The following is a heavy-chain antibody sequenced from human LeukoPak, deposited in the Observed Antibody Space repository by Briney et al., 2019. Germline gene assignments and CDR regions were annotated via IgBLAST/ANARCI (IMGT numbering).Heavy chain of an antibody. V-gene: IGHV4-4*02. J-gene: IGHJ4*02. CDR2: ISLTGLT. Sequence: MTSGPLSLTCGLSGGPISNTNWWSWVRQPPGQGLEWIGEISLTGLTHYNPSLESRVTVSLDKSKNQLSLNLTSVTAADTAVYYCSRENGAFSPFGYWGQGTLVTVLS. CDR3: SRENGAFSPFGY. D-gene: IGHD2-8*01. CDR1: GGPISNTNW.